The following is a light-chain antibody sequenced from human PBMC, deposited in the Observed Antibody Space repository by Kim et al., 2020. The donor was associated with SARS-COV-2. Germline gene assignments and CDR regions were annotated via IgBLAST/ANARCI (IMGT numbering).Light chain of an antibody. V-gene: IGKV3-11*01. CDR2: DAS. CDR1: QSVSNF. J-gene: IGKJ2*01. Sequence: EIVLTQFPATLSLSPGETATLSCRASQSVSNFLAWYQQKPGQAPRLLIYDASNRAPGIPARFSGSGSGTDFTLTISSLEPEDFAVYYCQQRTNWPPFTFGQGTNLEI. CDR3: QQRTNWPPFT.